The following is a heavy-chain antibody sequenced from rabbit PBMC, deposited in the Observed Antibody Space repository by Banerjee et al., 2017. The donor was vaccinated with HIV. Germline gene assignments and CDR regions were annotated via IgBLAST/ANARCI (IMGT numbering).Heavy chain of an antibody. Sequence: LTCTASGFSFNNRYVMCWVRQAPGKGLEWIACINTISGDTVYATWAKGRFTISKASWTTVTLQMTSLTAADTASYFCARDLAGVIGYAYDLWG. CDR2: INTISGDT. V-gene: IGHV1S40*01. D-gene: IGHD6-1*01. CDR1: GFSFNNRYV. CDR3: ARDLAGVIGYAYDL. J-gene: IGHJ4*01.